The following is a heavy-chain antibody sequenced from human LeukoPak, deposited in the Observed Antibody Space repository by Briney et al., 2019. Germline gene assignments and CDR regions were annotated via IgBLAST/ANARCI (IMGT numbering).Heavy chain of an antibody. J-gene: IGHJ4*02. CDR3: ASPPHYDSSGYYFDY. V-gene: IGHV4-38-2*01. D-gene: IGHD3-22*01. Sequence: SETLSLTCAVSGVSISSGYYWGWIRQPPGKGLEWIGSTYHAGTTYYNASLRSRVTVSVDTSKNQFSLKLSSVTAADTAVYYCASPPHYDSSGYYFDYWGQGTLVTVSS. CDR2: TYHAGTT. CDR1: GVSISSGYY.